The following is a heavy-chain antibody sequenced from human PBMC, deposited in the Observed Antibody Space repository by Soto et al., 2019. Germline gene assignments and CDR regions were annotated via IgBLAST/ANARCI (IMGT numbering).Heavy chain of an antibody. CDR3: AREIRRVFAI. V-gene: IGHV4-31*03. Sequence: QVQLHESGPGLVKPSQTLSLTCTVSGGSITRGGYNCSWIRQPPGRGLEWIGNIVFRGGTDYNPSLRSRATTSIETSKSQFYLKVPSVTAEDTAVYYCAREIRRVFAIWGQGILVTVSS. CDR2: IVFRGGT. CDR1: GGSITRGGYN. J-gene: IGHJ4*02.